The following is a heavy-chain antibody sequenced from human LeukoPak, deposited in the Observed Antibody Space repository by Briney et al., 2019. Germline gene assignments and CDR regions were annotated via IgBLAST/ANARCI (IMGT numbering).Heavy chain of an antibody. V-gene: IGHV1-2*02. D-gene: IGHD6-13*01. CDR2: INPSSGGT. J-gene: IGHJ5*02. CDR1: GYTFTGYY. CDR3: ARELQQQLVFGWFDP. Sequence: ASVKVSCKASGYTFTGYYMHWVRQAPGQGLEWMGWINPSSGGTNYAQKFQGRVTMTRDTSISTAYMELSRLRSDDTAVYYCARELQQQLVFGWFDPWGQGTLVTVSS.